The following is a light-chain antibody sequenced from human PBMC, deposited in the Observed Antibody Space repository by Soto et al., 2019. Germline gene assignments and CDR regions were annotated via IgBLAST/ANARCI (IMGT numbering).Light chain of an antibody. Sequence: QLVLTQSPSASASLGASVKLTCTLSSGHSSYAIAWPQQQPEKGPRYLTKVNNDGSHNKGDGIPDRLSGSSSGAERYLTISRRQSEDEADYYRQNGCTGSVVFGGGTKQTVL. CDR2: VNNDGSH. J-gene: IGLJ2*01. V-gene: IGLV4-69*01. CDR1: SGHSSYA. CDR3: QNGCTGSVV.